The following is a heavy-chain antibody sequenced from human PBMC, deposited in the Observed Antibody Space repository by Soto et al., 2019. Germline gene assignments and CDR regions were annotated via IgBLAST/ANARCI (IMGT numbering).Heavy chain of an antibody. Sequence: QVQLVQSGAEVKKPGSSVKVSCKASGGTFGSYAISWVRQAPGQGLEWMGGIIPIPGTANYEQKFQGRVTIAADETTSTAYMERSSLRSEDTAVYDCARSQGSRTSVELYYYYYYGMDVWGQGTTVTVSS. CDR1: GGTFGSYA. J-gene: IGHJ6*02. CDR3: ARSQGSRTSVELYYYYYYGMDV. V-gene: IGHV1-69*01. D-gene: IGHD2-2*01. CDR2: IIPIPGTA.